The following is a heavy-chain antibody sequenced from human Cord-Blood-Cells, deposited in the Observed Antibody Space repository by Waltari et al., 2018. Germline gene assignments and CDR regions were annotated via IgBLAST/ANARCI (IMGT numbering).Heavy chain of an antibody. Sequence: QVQLQQWGAGLLKPSETLSLTCAVYGGSFSGYYWIWIRQPPGKGLEWIGEINHSGSTNYHPSLKSRVTISVDTSKNQCSLKLSSVTAADTAVYYCARGPFAGATKFFDYWGQGTLVTVSS. V-gene: IGHV4-34*01. CDR3: ARGPFAGATKFFDY. CDR2: INHSGST. CDR1: GGSFSGYY. J-gene: IGHJ4*02. D-gene: IGHD1-26*01.